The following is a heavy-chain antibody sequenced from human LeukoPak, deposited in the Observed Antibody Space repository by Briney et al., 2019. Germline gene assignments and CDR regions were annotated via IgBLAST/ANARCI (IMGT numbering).Heavy chain of an antibody. CDR2: ISYDGSNK. CDR1: GFTFSSYA. J-gene: IGHJ3*02. Sequence: GRSLRLSCAASGFTFSSYAMHWVRQAPGKGLEWVAVISYDGSNKYYADSVKGRFTISRDNSKNTLYLQMNSLRAEDTAVYYCARDRSGSDAFDIWGQGTMVTVSS. CDR3: ARDRSGSDAFDI. V-gene: IGHV3-30-3*01. D-gene: IGHD3-3*01.